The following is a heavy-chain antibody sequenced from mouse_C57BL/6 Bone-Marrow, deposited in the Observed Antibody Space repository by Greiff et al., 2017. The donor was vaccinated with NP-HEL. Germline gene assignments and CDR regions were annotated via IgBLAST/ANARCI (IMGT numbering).Heavy chain of an antibody. V-gene: IGHV10-3*01. J-gene: IGHJ3*01. CDR3: VRDRNYYGSRGGFAY. D-gene: IGHD1-1*01. CDR2: IRSKSSNYAT. Sequence: EVQGVESGGGLVQPKGSLKLSCAASGFTFNTYAMHWVRQAPGKGLEWVARIRSKSSNYATYYADSVKDRFTISRDDSQSMLYLQMNNLKTEDTAMYYCVRDRNYYGSRGGFAYWGQGTLVTVSA. CDR1: GFTFNTYA.